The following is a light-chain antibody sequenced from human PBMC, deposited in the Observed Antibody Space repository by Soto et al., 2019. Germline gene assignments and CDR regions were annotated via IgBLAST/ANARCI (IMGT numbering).Light chain of an antibody. J-gene: IGKJ5*01. CDR3: QQSYSTTIT. CDR2: AAS. Sequence: DIQMTQSPSALSASVGDRVTITCRASQSISSYLNWYHQKPGKAPKLLIYAASSLQSGAPSRFSGSGSGTDFTLTISSLQPEDFATYYCQQSYSTTITFGQGTRLEIK. CDR1: QSISSY. V-gene: IGKV1-39*01.